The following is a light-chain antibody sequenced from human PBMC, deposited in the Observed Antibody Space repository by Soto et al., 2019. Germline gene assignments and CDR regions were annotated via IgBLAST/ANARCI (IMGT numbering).Light chain of an antibody. J-gene: IGKJ2*01. CDR1: QSVSNY. Sequence: ETLLTQSPGTLSLSPGERATLSCRASQSVSNYLAWFQQKPGQAPRLLIFDTTNRATGTPARFSGSGSVTDFTLTISSLEPEDFAVYYCQQRRNLPYTFGQGTKLEIK. CDR3: QQRRNLPYT. V-gene: IGKV3-11*01. CDR2: DTT.